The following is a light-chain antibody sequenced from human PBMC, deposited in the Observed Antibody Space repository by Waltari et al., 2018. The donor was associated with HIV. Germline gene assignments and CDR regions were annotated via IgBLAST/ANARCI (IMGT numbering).Light chain of an antibody. Sequence: QSALTQPASVSGSPGQSITISCTGTSNDIGSSNYVSWHQQHPGEPPKLIIHDVRDRPSGLSNRFSGSKSGTTASLTISGLQTEDEADYYCSSYTSSITYVFGSGTRVTVL. V-gene: IGLV2-14*03. J-gene: IGLJ1*01. CDR3: SSYTSSITYV. CDR1: SNDIGSSNY. CDR2: DVR.